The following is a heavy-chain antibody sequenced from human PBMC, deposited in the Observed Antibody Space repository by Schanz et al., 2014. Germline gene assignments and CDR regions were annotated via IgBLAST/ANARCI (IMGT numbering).Heavy chain of an antibody. CDR2: FYSSGST. J-gene: IGHJ6*02. D-gene: IGHD2-2*01. CDR1: GGSISSYY. Sequence: QVQLQESGPGLVKPSETLSLTCSVSGGSISSYYWSWIRQPAGKGLEWIGRFYSSGSTNYNPSLQSRVTMSIDPSKNQSSLKLSSVTAADTAVYYCAREKVDIVVIPGARRNYYYSGMDVWGQGTTVTVSS. CDR3: AREKVDIVVIPGARRNYYYSGMDV. V-gene: IGHV4-4*07.